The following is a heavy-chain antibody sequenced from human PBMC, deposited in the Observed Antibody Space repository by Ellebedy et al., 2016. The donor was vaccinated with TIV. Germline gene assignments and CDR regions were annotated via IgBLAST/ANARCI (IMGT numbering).Heavy chain of an antibody. CDR1: GFTFRDYG. Sequence: GESLKISCTASGFTFRDYGFSWVRQAPGKGLEWVGFITRKAYGATTDYAASVQGRFTISRDDSKGIAYLQMNSLKTEDTAVYYCTRDPTSVTTIDYYYGMDVWGQGTTVTVSS. V-gene: IGHV3-49*04. D-gene: IGHD4-17*01. CDR3: TRDPTSVTTIDYYYGMDV. J-gene: IGHJ6*02. CDR2: ITRKAYGATT.